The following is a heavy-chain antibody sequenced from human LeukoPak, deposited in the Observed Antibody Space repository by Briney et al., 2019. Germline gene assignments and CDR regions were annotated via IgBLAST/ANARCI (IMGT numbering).Heavy chain of an antibody. CDR3: ARGGAARPDY. J-gene: IGHJ4*02. Sequence: GGSLRLSCAASGLTFNSYSMNWVRQAPAKGLEWVSYVSSSGSNVAYADSVKGRFTVSRDNARNSLYLQMNSLRAEDTAMYYCARGGAARPDYWGQGTLVTVSS. CDR1: GLTFNSYS. V-gene: IGHV3-48*01. D-gene: IGHD6-6*01. CDR2: VSSSGSNV.